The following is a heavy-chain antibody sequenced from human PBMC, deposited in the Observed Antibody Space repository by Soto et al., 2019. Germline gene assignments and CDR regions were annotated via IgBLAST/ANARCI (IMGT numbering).Heavy chain of an antibody. D-gene: IGHD3-9*01. V-gene: IGHV3-30-3*01. CDR2: ISYDGSNK. CDR3: ARDDPDWYYFDY. J-gene: IGHJ4*02. CDR1: GFTFSSYA. Sequence: PGGSLRLSCAASGFTFSSYAMHWVRQAPGKGLEWVAVISYDGSNKYYADSVKGRFTISRDNSKNTLYLQMNSLRAEDTAVYYCARDDPDWYYFDYWGQGTLATVS.